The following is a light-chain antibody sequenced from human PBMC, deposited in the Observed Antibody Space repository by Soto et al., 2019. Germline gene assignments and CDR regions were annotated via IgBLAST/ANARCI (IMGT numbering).Light chain of an antibody. CDR2: AAS. CDR3: QQYYSYPRT. V-gene: IGKV1-8*01. J-gene: IGKJ1*01. Sequence: AIRMTQSPSSFSASTGDRLTITCRASQAISSYLAWYQQKPGKPPKLLIYAASTLQSGVSSRFSGSGSGTDFTLTISRLQSEDFATYYCQQYYSYPRTFGQGTKVELK. CDR1: QAISSY.